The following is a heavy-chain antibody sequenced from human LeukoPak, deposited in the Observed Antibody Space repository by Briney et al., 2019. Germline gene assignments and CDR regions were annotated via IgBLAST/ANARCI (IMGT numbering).Heavy chain of an antibody. CDR2: ISWNSGSI. Sequence: GGSLRLSCAASGFTFDDYAMHWVRQAPGKGLEWVSGISWNSGSIGYADSVKGRFTISRDNAKNSLYLQMNSLRAEDTAVYYCAKLSSGSYSMTWGQGTLVTVSS. D-gene: IGHD3-10*01. CDR1: GFTFDDYA. J-gene: IGHJ5*02. V-gene: IGHV3-9*01. CDR3: AKLSSGSYSMT.